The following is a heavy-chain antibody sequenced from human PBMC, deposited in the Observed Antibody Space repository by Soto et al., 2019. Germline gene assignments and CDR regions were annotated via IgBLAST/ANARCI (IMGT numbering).Heavy chain of an antibody. D-gene: IGHD3-16*01. Sequence: PSETLSLTCTVSGGSISSGGYYWSWIRQYPGKGLEWIGNIHYSGNTYYNPSLKSRVAISVDTSKNQFSLKLSSVTAADTAVYYCARDMTAYWGQGTLVTVSS. J-gene: IGHJ4*02. CDR3: ARDMTAY. CDR2: IHYSGNT. V-gene: IGHV4-31*03. CDR1: GGSISSGGYY.